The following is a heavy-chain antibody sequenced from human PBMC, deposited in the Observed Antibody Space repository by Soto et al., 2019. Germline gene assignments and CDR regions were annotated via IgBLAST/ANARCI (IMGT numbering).Heavy chain of an antibody. CDR3: ARTPTSYYYYYMDV. D-gene: IGHD2-15*01. Sequence: SETLSLTCTVSGGSISSYYWSWIRQPPGKGLEWIGYIYYSGSTNYNPSLKSRVTISVDTSKNQFSLKLSSVTAADTAVYYCARTPTSYYYYYMDVWGKGTTVTVSS. CDR1: GGSISSYY. V-gene: IGHV4-59*01. J-gene: IGHJ6*03. CDR2: IYYSGST.